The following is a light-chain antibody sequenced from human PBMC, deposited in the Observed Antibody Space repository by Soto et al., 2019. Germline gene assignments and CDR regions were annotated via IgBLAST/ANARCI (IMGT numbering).Light chain of an antibody. J-gene: IGLJ2*01. CDR3: SYAGDRDLI. V-gene: IGLV2-14*01. CDR2: EVT. CDR1: SNDIGDYNY. Sequence: QSALTQPASVSGSPGQSVTLSCTGTSNDIGDYNYVSWFQQHPGKAPKLIIYEVTNRPSGISTRFSGSKSGNTASLTISGLQPEDEAVYYCSYAGDRDLIFGGGTKLTVL.